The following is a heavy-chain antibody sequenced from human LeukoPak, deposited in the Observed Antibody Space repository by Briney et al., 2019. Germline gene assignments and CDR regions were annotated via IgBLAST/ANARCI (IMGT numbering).Heavy chain of an antibody. CDR2: INHSGST. Sequence: PSETLSLTCAAYGGSFSVYYWSWIRQPPGKGLEWIGEINHSGSTNYNPSLKSRVTISVDTSKNQFSLKLSSVTAADTAVYYCARGVYCSSTSCPDLDYWGQGTLVTVSS. CDR1: GGSFSVYY. CDR3: ARGVYCSSTSCPDLDY. J-gene: IGHJ4*02. V-gene: IGHV4-34*01. D-gene: IGHD2-2*01.